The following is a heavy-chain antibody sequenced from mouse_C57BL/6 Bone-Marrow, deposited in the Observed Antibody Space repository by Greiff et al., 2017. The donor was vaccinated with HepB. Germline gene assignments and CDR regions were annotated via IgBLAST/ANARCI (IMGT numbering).Heavy chain of an antibody. J-gene: IGHJ4*01. CDR2: IDPSDSYT. CDR3: ARLRGGIYYAMDY. CDR1: GYTFTSYW. V-gene: IGHV1-69*01. D-gene: IGHD2-4*01. Sequence: QVQLQQSGAELVMPGASVKLSCKASGYTFTSYWMHWVKQRPGQGLEWIGEIDPSDSYTNYNQKFKGKSTLTVDKSSSTAYMQLSSLTSEDSAVYYCARLRGGIYYAMDYWGQGTSVTVSS.